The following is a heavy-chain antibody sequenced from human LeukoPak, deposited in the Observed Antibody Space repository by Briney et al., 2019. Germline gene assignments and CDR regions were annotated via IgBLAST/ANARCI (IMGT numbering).Heavy chain of an antibody. J-gene: IGHJ4*02. D-gene: IGHD2-2*01. CDR1: GDTFSSYA. Sequence: RASVKVSCKASGDTFSSYAISWVRQAPGQGLEWMGGIIPIFGTANYAQKFQGRVTITADESTSTAYMELSSLRSEDTAVYYCARDIGGDIVVVPAAMPDDYWGQGTLVTVSS. CDR3: ARDIGGDIVVVPAAMPDDY. CDR2: IIPIFGTA. V-gene: IGHV1-69*13.